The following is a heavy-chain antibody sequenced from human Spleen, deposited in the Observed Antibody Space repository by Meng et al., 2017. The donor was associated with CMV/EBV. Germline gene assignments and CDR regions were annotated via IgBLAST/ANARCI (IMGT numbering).Heavy chain of an antibody. Sequence: SETLSLTCTVSNYSINNGHYWGWIRQPPGKGLEWIGYIYYIGSTNYNPSLKSRVTISVDTSKNQFSLKLSSVTAADTAVYYCATSITTISWFDPWGQGTLVTVSS. V-gene: IGHV4-38-2*02. CDR3: ATSITTISWFDP. CDR2: IYYIGST. CDR1: NYSINNGHY. D-gene: IGHD5-12*01. J-gene: IGHJ5*02.